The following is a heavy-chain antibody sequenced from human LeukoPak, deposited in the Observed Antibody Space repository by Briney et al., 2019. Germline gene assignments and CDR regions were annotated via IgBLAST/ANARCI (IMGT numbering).Heavy chain of an antibody. D-gene: IGHD1-7*01. V-gene: IGHV1-46*01. CDR1: GYTFTSYY. Sequence: ASVKVSCKASGYTFTSYYMHWVRQAPGRGLEWRGIITPSGGRTTYAQKFQGRVTMTRNMYTSTVYMELNSLRSEDTAVYYCAGGGDFLELQTPYWGQGTLVTVSS. CDR3: AGGGDFLELQTPY. J-gene: IGHJ4*02. CDR2: ITPSGGRT.